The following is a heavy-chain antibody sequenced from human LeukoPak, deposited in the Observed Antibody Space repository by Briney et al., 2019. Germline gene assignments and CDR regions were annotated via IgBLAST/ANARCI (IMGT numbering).Heavy chain of an antibody. CDR3: ARAYGDYVIFDY. D-gene: IGHD4-17*01. CDR1: GFTVSSNY. CDR2: IYSGGST. V-gene: IGHV3-66*01. Sequence: GGSLRLSCAASGFTVSSNYMSWVRQAPGKGLEWVSVIYSGGSTYYADSVKGRFTISRDNSKNTLYLQMNSLRAEDTAVYYCARAYGDYVIFDYWGQGTLVTVSS. J-gene: IGHJ4*02.